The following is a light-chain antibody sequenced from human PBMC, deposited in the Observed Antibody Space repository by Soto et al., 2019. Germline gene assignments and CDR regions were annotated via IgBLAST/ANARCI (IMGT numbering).Light chain of an antibody. V-gene: IGKV3-15*01. CDR3: QQYNNWPPIT. Sequence: EIVMAQSPATLSVSPGGRATLSCRASQSISDTLAWCQQKPGQAPRLLIYGASTRATGIPARFSGSGSGTEFTLTISSLQSEDFAVYYCQQYNNWPPITFGQGTRLEIK. J-gene: IGKJ5*01. CDR2: GAS. CDR1: QSISDT.